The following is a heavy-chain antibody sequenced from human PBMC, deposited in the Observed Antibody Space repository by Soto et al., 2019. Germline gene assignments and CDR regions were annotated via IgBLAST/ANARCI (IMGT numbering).Heavy chain of an antibody. Sequence: QVQLQESGPGLVKPSQTLSLTCAVSGGSINSGGYYWSWIRQHPGKGLEWIGCIDYSGNTYYNPSLKSRVTISVDTSMNQFSLKLSSVTAADTAVYYCARVSTLGYCSGGSCYRIDSWGQGTLLTVSS. J-gene: IGHJ4*02. CDR2: IDYSGNT. D-gene: IGHD2-15*01. V-gene: IGHV4-31*11. CDR1: GGSINSGGYY. CDR3: ARVSTLGYCSGGSCYRIDS.